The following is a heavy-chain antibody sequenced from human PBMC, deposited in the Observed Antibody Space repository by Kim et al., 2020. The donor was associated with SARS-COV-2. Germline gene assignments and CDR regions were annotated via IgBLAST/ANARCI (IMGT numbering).Heavy chain of an antibody. CDR3: ARDATLGGFDY. D-gene: IGHD7-27*01. CDR2: IYYGGNT. CDR1: GDSITSGGYY. V-gene: IGHV4-31*03. J-gene: IGHJ4*02. Sequence: SETLSLTCTVSGDSITSGGYYWNWIRQQPGKGLEWIGSIYYGGNTHYIPSLKSRLTISVDTSKNHFSLNLNSATAADTAVYYCARDATLGGFDYCGQGFLVTV.